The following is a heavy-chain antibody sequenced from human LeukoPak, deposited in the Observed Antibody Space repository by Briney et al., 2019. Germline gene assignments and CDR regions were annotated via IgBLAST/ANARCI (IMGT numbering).Heavy chain of an antibody. CDR2: INPSGGST. D-gene: IGHD2/OR15-2a*01. CDR3: ARAFDLDVGPYYYYYYYMDV. V-gene: IGHV1-46*01. Sequence: ASVTVSCKASGYTFTSYYMHWVRQPPGQGLERMGIINPSGGSTSYAQKFQGRVTMTRDTSISTAYMELSRLRSDDTAVYYCARAFDLDVGPYYYYYYYMDVWGKGTTVTISS. CDR1: GYTFTSYY. J-gene: IGHJ6*03.